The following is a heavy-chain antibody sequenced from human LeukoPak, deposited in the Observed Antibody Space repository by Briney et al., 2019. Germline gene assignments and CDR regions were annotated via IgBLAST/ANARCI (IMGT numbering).Heavy chain of an antibody. CDR3: ARGRYCSGGSCYSDY. CDR1: GGTFSSYA. J-gene: IGHJ4*02. V-gene: IGHV1-69*05. D-gene: IGHD2-15*01. Sequence: GASVKVSCKASGGTFSSYAISWVRQAPGQGLEWMGRIIPIFGTPNYAQKFQGRVTITTDESTSTAYMELSSLRSEDTAVYYCARGRYCSGGSCYSDYWGQGTLVTVSS. CDR2: IIPIFGTP.